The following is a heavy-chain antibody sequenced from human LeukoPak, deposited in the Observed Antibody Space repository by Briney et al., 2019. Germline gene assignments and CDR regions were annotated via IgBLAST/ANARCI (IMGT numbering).Heavy chain of an antibody. V-gene: IGHV4-59*08. D-gene: IGHD6-19*01. Sequence: SETLSLTCTVSGGSISSYYWSWIRQPPGKGLEWIGYIYYSGSTNYNPSLKSRVTIPVDTSKNQFSLKLSSVTAADTAVYCCARLQWLVDWYFDLWGRGTLVTVSS. J-gene: IGHJ2*01. CDR1: GGSISSYY. CDR2: IYYSGST. CDR3: ARLQWLVDWYFDL.